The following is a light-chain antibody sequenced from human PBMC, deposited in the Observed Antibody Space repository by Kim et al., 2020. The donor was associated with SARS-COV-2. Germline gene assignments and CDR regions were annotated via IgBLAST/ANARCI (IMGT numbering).Light chain of an antibody. CDR1: QSVTSSN. Sequence: EIVLTQSPGTLSLSPGERATLSCRASQSVTSSNKLAWYQQKPGQAPRLLIYGASSRATGIPDRFSGSGSGTDFTLTISRLEPEDFAVYYCQRYGSSVETFGQGTKVDIK. CDR3: QRYGSSVET. V-gene: IGKV3-20*01. CDR2: GAS. J-gene: IGKJ1*01.